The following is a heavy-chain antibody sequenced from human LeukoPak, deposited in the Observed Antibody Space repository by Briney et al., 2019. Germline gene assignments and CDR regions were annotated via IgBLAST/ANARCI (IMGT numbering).Heavy chain of an antibody. D-gene: IGHD3-22*01. V-gene: IGHV4-39*01. CDR3: MRTADVGYYPT. Sequence: SDTLSLTCTVSGGSISDSIYYWGWIRQSPGKGLEWIGSVYYSVTSYYNPSLKSRVTISVDTSKNQISLRLTSVTAADTAIYYCMRTADVGYYPTWGQGTLVTVSS. J-gene: IGHJ1*01. CDR2: VYYSVTS. CDR1: GGSISDSIYY.